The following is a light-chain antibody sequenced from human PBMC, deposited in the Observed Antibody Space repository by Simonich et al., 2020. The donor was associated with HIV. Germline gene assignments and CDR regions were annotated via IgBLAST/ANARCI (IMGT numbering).Light chain of an antibody. CDR3: QQYYSTPYT. CDR1: QSVLYSSNHKNY. J-gene: IGKJ2*01. Sequence: DIVMTQSPDSLAGSLGERATINRKSSQSVLYSSNHKNYLARYQQKPRQPPRLLIYCTSTLVSGVPDRFSGSGSETDFTLTISSLQAEDVAVYYCQQYYSTPYTFGQGTKLEIK. CDR2: CTS. V-gene: IGKV4-1*01.